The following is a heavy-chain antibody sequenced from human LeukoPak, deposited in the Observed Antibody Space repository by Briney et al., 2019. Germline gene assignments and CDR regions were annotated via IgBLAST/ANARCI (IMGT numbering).Heavy chain of an antibody. V-gene: IGHV1-18*01. CDR1: GYTFTSYG. CDR2: ISAYNGNT. D-gene: IGHD5-18*01. Sequence: ASVKVSCKASGYTFTSYGISWVRQAPGQALEGMGWISAYNGNTNYAQKLQGRVTMTTDTSTSTAYMELRSLRSDDTAVYYCARDWGSYGPPDYWGQGTLVTVSS. J-gene: IGHJ4*02. CDR3: ARDWGSYGPPDY.